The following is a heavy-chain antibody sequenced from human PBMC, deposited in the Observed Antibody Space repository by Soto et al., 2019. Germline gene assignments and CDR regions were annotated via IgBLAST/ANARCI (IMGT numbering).Heavy chain of an antibody. J-gene: IGHJ2*01. CDR1: GGSFNAYY. CDR3: ARQWLVRYFDL. Sequence: QVQLQQWGAGLLKPSETLSLTCAVYGGSFNAYYWSWIRQPPGKALEWIGEVNHSGSTTYNPSLKSRVTISVDTSKNRFSLKLSSMTAADTAVYYCARQWLVRYFDLWGRGTLVTVSS. D-gene: IGHD6-19*01. CDR2: VNHSGST. V-gene: IGHV4-34*02.